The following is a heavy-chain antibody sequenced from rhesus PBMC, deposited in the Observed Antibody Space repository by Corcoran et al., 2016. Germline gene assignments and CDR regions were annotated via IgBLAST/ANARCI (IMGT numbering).Heavy chain of an antibody. CDR1: GYSISSGYG. D-gene: IGHD2-27*01. J-gene: IGHJ4*01. CDR2: IGGSSGRT. CDR3: ARAPIVVVLTAMSYYFDY. Sequence: QVQLQESGPGLVKPSETLSLTCAVPGYSISSGYGWSWLRQSPGQGLGWIGYIGGSSGRTNNNPSLKSRVTISKDTSKNQFSLRLSSVTAADTAVYYCARAPIVVVLTAMSYYFDYWGQGVLVTVSS. V-gene: IGHV4-127*01.